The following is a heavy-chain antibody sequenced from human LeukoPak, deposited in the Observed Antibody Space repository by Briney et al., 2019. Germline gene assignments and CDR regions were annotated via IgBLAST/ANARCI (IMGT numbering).Heavy chain of an antibody. V-gene: IGHV4-59*01. D-gene: IGHD4-17*01. CDR3: AGPTTSIDY. J-gene: IGHJ4*02. CDR1: GGSISSYY. Sequence: KPSETLSLTCTVSGGSISSYYWSWIRQPPGKGLEWIGYIYYSGSTNYNPSLKSRVTISVDTSKNRFSLKLSSVTAADTAVYYCAGPTTSIDYWGQGTLVTVSS. CDR2: IYYSGST.